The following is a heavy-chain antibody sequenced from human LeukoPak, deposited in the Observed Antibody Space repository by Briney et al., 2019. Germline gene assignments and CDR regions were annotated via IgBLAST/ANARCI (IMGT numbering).Heavy chain of an antibody. J-gene: IGHJ3*02. V-gene: IGHV1-69*13. Sequence: SVKVSCKASGGTFSSYAISWVRQAPGQGLEWMGGIIPIFGTANYAQKFQGRVTITADESTSTAYMELSSLRSEDTAVYYCARVLGCCSGGSCHDAFDIWGQGTMVTVSS. CDR1: GGTFSSYA. CDR3: ARVLGCCSGGSCHDAFDI. D-gene: IGHD2-15*01. CDR2: IIPIFGTA.